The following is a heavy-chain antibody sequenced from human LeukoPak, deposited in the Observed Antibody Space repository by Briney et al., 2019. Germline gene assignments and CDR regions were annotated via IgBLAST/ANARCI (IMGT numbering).Heavy chain of an antibody. Sequence: SETLSLTCTVSGGSISSSSYYWGWIRQPPGKGLEWIGEINHSGSTNYNPSLKSRVTISVDTSKNQFSLKLSSVTAADTAVYYCARRSVFFVRYSGSYSANWFDPWGQGTLVTVSS. CDR2: INHSGST. D-gene: IGHD1-26*01. V-gene: IGHV4-39*07. J-gene: IGHJ5*02. CDR3: ARRSVFFVRYSGSYSANWFDP. CDR1: GGSISSSSYY.